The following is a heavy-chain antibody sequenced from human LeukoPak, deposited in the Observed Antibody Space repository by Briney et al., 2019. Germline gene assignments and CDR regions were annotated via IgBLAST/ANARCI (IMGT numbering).Heavy chain of an antibody. Sequence: GASVKVSCKASGYTFTGYYMHWVRQAPGQGLEWMGWTNPNSGGTNYAQKFQGRVTMTRDTSISTAYMELSRPRSDDTAVYYCARGSYSSSWYVVYWGQGTLVTVSS. V-gene: IGHV1-2*02. D-gene: IGHD6-13*01. J-gene: IGHJ4*02. CDR1: GYTFTGYY. CDR3: ARGSYSSSWYVVY. CDR2: TNPNSGGT.